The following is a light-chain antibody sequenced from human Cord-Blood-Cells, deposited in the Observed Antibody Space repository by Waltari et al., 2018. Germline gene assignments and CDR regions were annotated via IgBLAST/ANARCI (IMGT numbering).Light chain of an antibody. J-gene: IGKJ1*01. V-gene: IGKV1-39*01. CDR1: QSISSY. CDR3: QQSYSTPRT. Sequence: DIQMTQSPSSLSASVGDRVTITSRASQSISSYLNWYQQKPGKAPKLLLFAASSLQSGVPSRFSGSGSGTDFTLTISSLQPEDFATYYCQQSYSTPRTFCQGTKVEIK. CDR2: AAS.